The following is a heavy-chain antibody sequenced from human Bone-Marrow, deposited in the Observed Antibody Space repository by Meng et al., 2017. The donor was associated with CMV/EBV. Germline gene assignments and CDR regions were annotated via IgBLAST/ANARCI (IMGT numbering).Heavy chain of an antibody. J-gene: IGHJ4*02. CDR1: GFTFSSYG. CDR3: AIIAAAWRDY. Sequence: GGSLRLSCAASGFTFSSYGMHWVRQAPGKGLEWVGFIRYDGSNKYYADSVKGRFTISRDNSKNTLYLKMNSLRAEDTAVYYCAIIAAAWRDYWGQGTLVTVSS. V-gene: IGHV3-30*02. CDR2: IRYDGSNK. D-gene: IGHD6-25*01.